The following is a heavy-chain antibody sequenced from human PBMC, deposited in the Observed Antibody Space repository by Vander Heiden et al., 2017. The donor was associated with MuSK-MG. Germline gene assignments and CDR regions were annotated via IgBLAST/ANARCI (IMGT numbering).Heavy chain of an antibody. CDR2: INPGSGVT. CDR3: AKVYGSGWFFFDS. V-gene: IGHV1-2*02. CDR1: GYTFALSY. J-gene: IGHJ4*02. Sequence: QVQLVQSGAEVKEPGASVKVSCKASGYTFALSYIHWLRHVPGQGLESMGWINPGSGVTDYVESFEGRVSMTSDTSTSTAYMELRGLRLDDTAVYYCAKVYGSGWFFFDSWGQGTLVTVSS. D-gene: IGHD6-19*01.